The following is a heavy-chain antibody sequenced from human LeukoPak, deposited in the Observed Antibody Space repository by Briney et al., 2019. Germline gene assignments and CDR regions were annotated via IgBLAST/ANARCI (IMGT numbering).Heavy chain of an antibody. D-gene: IGHD3-9*01. J-gene: IGHJ4*02. Sequence: SETLSLTCTVSGGSISSSSYYWGWIRQPPGKGLEWIGSIYYSGSTYYNPSLKSRVTISVDTSKNQFSLKLSSVTAADTAVYYCARDYDILTGYGGYWGQGTLVTVSS. V-gene: IGHV4-39*02. CDR2: IYYSGST. CDR1: GGSISSSSYY. CDR3: ARDYDILTGYGGY.